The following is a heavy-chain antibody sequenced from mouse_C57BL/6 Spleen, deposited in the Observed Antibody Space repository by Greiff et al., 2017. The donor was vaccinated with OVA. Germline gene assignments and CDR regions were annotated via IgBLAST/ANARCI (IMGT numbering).Heavy chain of an antibody. CDR1: GYAFSSYW. J-gene: IGHJ3*01. Sequence: QVQLQQSGAELVKPGASVKISCKASGYAFSSYWMNWVKQRPGKGLEWIGQIYPGDGDTNYNGKFKGKATLTADKSSSTAYMQLSSLTSEDSAVYFCARSTAQASWFAYWGQGTLVTVSA. D-gene: IGHD3-2*02. CDR2: IYPGDGDT. CDR3: ARSTAQASWFAY. V-gene: IGHV1-80*01.